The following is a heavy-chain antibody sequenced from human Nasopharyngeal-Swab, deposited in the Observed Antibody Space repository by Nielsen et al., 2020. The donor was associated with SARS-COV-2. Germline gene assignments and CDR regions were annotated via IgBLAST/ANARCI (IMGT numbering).Heavy chain of an antibody. J-gene: IGHJ5*02. D-gene: IGHD4-17*01. Sequence: ASVKVSCKASGYTFTSYAMHWVRQAPGQRLEWMGWINAGNGNTKYSQKFQGRVTITRDTSASTAYMELSSLRSEDTAVYYCARAEDGDYGWFDPWGQGTLVTVSS. V-gene: IGHV1-3*01. CDR3: ARAEDGDYGWFDP. CDR1: GYTFTSYA. CDR2: INAGNGNT.